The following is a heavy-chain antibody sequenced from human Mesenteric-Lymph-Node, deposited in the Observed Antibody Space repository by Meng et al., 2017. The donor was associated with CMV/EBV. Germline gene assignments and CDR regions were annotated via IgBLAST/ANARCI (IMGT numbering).Heavy chain of an antibody. V-gene: IGHV4-31*03. CDR2: IYPSGSA. CDR1: GGSITSGGYY. J-gene: IGHJ4*02. D-gene: IGHD1-26*01. CDR3: AGGSRAPSYY. Sequence: CTVSGGSITSGGYYWSWIRQYPGKGLEWIGYIYPSGSAYYNPSLRSRITISLDTSRNQFSLNLNSVTAADTAVYYCAGGSRAPSYYWGQGTLVTVSS.